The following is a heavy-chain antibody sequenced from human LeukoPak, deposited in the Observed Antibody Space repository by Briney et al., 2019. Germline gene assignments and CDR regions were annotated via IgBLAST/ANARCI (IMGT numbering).Heavy chain of an antibody. Sequence: PSETLFLTCTVSGGSISSYYWSWIRQPPGKGLEWIGYIYYSGSTNYNPSLKSLVTMSVDTSKNQFSLKLSSVTAADTAVYYCATQGWELLSFDYWGQGTLVTVSS. V-gene: IGHV4-59*01. CDR1: GGSISSYY. D-gene: IGHD1-26*01. J-gene: IGHJ4*02. CDR2: IYYSGST. CDR3: ATQGWELLSFDY.